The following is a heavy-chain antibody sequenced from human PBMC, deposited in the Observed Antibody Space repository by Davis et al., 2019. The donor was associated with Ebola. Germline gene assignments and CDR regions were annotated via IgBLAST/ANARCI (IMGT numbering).Heavy chain of an antibody. CDR3: ARHSSSSSLNFDY. J-gene: IGHJ4*02. D-gene: IGHD6-13*01. CDR1: GGSISSGGYS. V-gene: IGHV4-30-2*03. CDR2: VNPSGSP. Sequence: MPSETLSLTCAVSGGSISSGGYSWTWIRQPPGQGLEWIGEVNPSGSPNYNPSLKSRVTISVDTSKNQFSLKLSSVTAADTAVYYCARHSSSSSLNFDYWGQGTLVTVSS.